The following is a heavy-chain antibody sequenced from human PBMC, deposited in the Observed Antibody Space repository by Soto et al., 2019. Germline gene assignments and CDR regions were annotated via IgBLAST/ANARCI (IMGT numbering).Heavy chain of an antibody. CDR3: ATNKGYSGYEGPDY. CDR2: ISSSSSYT. V-gene: IGHV3-11*05. CDR1: GFTFSDYY. D-gene: IGHD5-12*01. J-gene: IGHJ4*02. Sequence: QVQLVESGGGLVKPGGSLRLSCAASGFTFSDYYMSWIREAPGKGLEWVSYISSSSSYTNYADSVKGRFTISRDNAKNSLYLQMNSLRAEDTAVYYCATNKGYSGYEGPDYWGQGTLVTVSS.